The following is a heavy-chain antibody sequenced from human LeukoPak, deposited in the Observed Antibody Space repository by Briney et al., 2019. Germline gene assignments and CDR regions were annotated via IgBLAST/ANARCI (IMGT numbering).Heavy chain of an antibody. V-gene: IGHV1-24*01. J-gene: IGHJ5*02. CDR1: GYTFTSYY. D-gene: IGHD6-19*01. CDR2: FDPEDGET. CDR3: ATGNGWPYNWFDP. Sequence: EASVKVSCKASGYTFTSYYMHWVRQAPGKGLEWMGGFDPEDGETIYAQKFQGRVTMTEDTSTDTAYMELSSLRSEDTAVYYCATGNGWPYNWFDPWGQGTLVTVSS.